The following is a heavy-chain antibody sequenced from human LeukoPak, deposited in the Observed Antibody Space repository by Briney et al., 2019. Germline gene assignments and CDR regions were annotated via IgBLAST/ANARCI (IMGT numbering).Heavy chain of an antibody. CDR3: ARPGRVGANHNYFDY. Sequence: SVTVSCKASGGTFSSYTISWVRQAPGQGLEWMGRIIPILGIANYAQKFQGRVTITADKSTSTAYMELSSLRSEDTAVYYCARPGRVGANHNYFDYWGQGTLVTVSS. CDR1: GGTFSSYT. D-gene: IGHD1-26*01. V-gene: IGHV1-69*02. CDR2: IIPILGIA. J-gene: IGHJ4*02.